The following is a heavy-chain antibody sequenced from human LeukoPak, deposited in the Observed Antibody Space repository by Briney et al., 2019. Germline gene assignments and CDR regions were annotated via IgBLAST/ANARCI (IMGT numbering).Heavy chain of an antibody. CDR2: IYPGDSDT. Sequence: GESLKISCKGSGYSFTSYWIGWVRQMPGKGLEWMGIIYPGDSDTRYSPSFQGQVTISADKSISTACLQWSSLKASDTAMYYCATYDSSGYYLLDYWGQGTLVTVSS. CDR1: GYSFTSYW. CDR3: ATYDSSGYYLLDY. J-gene: IGHJ4*02. D-gene: IGHD3-22*01. V-gene: IGHV5-51*01.